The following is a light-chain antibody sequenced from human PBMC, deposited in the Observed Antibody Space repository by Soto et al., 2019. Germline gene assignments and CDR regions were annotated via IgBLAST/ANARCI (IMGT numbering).Light chain of an antibody. V-gene: IGKV3-15*01. CDR2: GAS. CDR1: QDIRSS. CDR3: QQRSNWPHIT. J-gene: IGKJ5*01. Sequence: EIVMTQSPTTLSVSPGERVTLSSRASQDIRSSLAWYQQKPGQAPRLLIYGASIRATGVPATFSGSGSGTEFTLSISSLQSEDFAVYYCQQRSNWPHITFGQGTRLEIK.